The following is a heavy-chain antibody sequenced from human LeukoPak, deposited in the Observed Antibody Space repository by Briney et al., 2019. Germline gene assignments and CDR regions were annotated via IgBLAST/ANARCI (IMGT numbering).Heavy chain of an antibody. Sequence: GESLQISCKGSGYSFTSYWIGWVRQLPGKGLEWMGIIYPGDSDTRYSPSFQGQVTISADKSISTAYLQWSSLKASDTAMYYCARYSSSFAGGFDYWGQGTLVTVSS. D-gene: IGHD6-6*01. J-gene: IGHJ4*02. CDR3: ARYSSSFAGGFDY. CDR2: IYPGDSDT. CDR1: GYSFTSYW. V-gene: IGHV5-51*01.